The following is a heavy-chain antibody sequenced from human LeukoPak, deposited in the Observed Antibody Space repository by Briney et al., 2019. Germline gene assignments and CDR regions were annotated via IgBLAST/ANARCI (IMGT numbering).Heavy chain of an antibody. CDR1: GSTFSSYW. J-gene: IGHJ6*03. Sequence: GASLRLSGAASGSTFSSYWMHWVRQAPGKGLVWVSRINSDGSSTSYADSVKGRFTISRDNAKNTLYRQMNSLRAEDTAVYYCARDLSSGWPYYYYYMDVWGKGTTVTVSS. V-gene: IGHV3-74*01. CDR3: ARDLSSGWPYYYYYMDV. D-gene: IGHD6-19*01. CDR2: INSDGSST.